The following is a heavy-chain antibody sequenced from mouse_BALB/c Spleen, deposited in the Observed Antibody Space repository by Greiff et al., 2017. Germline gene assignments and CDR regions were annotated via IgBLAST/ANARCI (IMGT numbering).Heavy chain of an antibody. J-gene: IGHJ2*01. V-gene: IGHV5-4*02. CDR3: ARDGYGFDY. Sequence: EVQRVESGGGLVKPGGSLKLSCAASGFTFSDYYMYWVRQTPEKRLEWVATISDGGSYTYYPDSVKGRFTISRDNAKNNLYLQMSSLKSEDTAMYYCARDGYGFDYWGQGTTLTVSS. CDR2: ISDGGSYT. D-gene: IGHD2-10*02. CDR1: GFTFSDYY.